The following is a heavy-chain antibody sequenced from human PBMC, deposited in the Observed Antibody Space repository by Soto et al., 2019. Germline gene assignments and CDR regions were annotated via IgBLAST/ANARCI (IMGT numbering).Heavy chain of an antibody. CDR2: IYHSGYTRT. CDR1: GGSISGTNW. CDR3: ASHVTMCGTRGFDY. J-gene: IGHJ4*02. V-gene: IGHV4-4*01. D-gene: IGHD2-15*01. Sequence: QVQLQESGPGLVKPAGTLSLNCAVYGGSISGTNWWSWVRQPPGEGLEWIGAIYHSGYTRTTYNPTLKSRVAISLDESEPRLSLVLPSVTEADTGVYFCASHVTMCGTRGFDYWGQGILVTASS.